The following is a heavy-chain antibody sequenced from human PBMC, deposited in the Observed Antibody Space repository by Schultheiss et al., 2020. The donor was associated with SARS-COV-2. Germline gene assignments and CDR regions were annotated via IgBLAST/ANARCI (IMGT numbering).Heavy chain of an antibody. CDR2: FYSSGRI. V-gene: IGHV4-4*07. J-gene: IGHJ6*02. Sequence: SQTLSLTCTVSGGSISSYYWSWIRQPAGKGLEWIVRFYSSGRINYNPSLKSRVTMSVDTSKNQFSLKLRSVTAADTAVYYCARDWSSNDYGDYYYYGMDVWGQGTTVTVSS. CDR1: GGSISSYY. D-gene: IGHD4-17*01. CDR3: ARDWSSNDYGDYYYYGMDV.